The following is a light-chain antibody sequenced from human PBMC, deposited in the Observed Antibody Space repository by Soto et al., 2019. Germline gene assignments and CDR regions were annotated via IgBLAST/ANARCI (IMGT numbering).Light chain of an antibody. CDR2: YDS. CDR1: NIGSKS. Sequence: SYELTQPPSVSVAPGKTARITCGGNNIGSKSVHWYQQKPGQAPVLVVYYDSDRPSGIPERFSGSNSGNTATLTISRVEAGDEADYYCQVWDSSIDHLGVFGGGTKLTVL. J-gene: IGLJ3*02. V-gene: IGLV3-21*04. CDR3: QVWDSSIDHLGV.